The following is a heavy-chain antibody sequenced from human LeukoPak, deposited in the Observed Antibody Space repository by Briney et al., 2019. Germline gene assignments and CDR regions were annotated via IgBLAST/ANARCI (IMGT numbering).Heavy chain of an antibody. CDR3: ASQDSSGYYLDY. CDR1: GFTFSSYG. V-gene: IGHV3-33*01. CDR2: IWYDGSNK. J-gene: IGHJ4*02. D-gene: IGHD3-22*01. Sequence: GRSLRLSCAASGFTFSSYGMHWVRQAPGKGLEWVAVIWYDGSNKYYADSVKGRFTISRDNSKNTLYLQMNSLRAEDTAVYYCASQDSSGYYLDYWGQRTLVTVSS.